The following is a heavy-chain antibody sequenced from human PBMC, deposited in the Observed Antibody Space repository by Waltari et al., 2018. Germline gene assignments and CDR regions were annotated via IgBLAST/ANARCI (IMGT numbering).Heavy chain of an antibody. CDR1: GFSFRDSG. D-gene: IGHD4-4*01. CDR3: AKDPGNFRLDY. CDR2: ISYDGSDK. J-gene: IGHJ4*02. V-gene: IGHV3-30*18. Sequence: QVQLVESGGGVVQPGRSLSLACSASGFSFRDSGMPWVRQAPGKGLEGVACISYDGSDKNYADAVKGRFTISRDNSKNTLYLQMNSLRGEDTAVYYCAKDPGNFRLDYWGRGTLVTVSS.